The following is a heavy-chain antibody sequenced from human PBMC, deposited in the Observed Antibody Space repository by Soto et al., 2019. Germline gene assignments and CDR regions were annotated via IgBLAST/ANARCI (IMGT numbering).Heavy chain of an antibody. J-gene: IGHJ4*02. D-gene: IGHD3-9*01. CDR3: ARRGALTSYYYGYYFDY. CDR1: GYTFPRYA. V-gene: IGHV1-3*01. CDR2: INPGNGNT. Sequence: ASVKVSWKASGYTFPRYAMNWVLQAPGQSPEWMGWINPGNGNTKYSQRFQGRVTITRDTSASTAYMELSSLTSEDTAVYYCARRGALTSYYYGYYFDYWGQGTLVTVSS.